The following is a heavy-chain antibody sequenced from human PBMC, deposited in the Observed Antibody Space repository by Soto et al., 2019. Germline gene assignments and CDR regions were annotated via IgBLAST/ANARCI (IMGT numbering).Heavy chain of an antibody. Sequence: QVQLVESGGGVVQPGRSLRLSCAASGFTFSSYGMHRVRQAPGKGLEWVAVISYDGSNKYYADSVKGRFTISRDNSKNTLYLQMNSLRAEDTAVYYCAKDRGDYFSFFDYWGQGTLVTVSS. CDR1: GFTFSSYG. CDR3: AKDRGDYFSFFDY. V-gene: IGHV3-30*18. D-gene: IGHD4-17*01. CDR2: ISYDGSNK. J-gene: IGHJ4*02.